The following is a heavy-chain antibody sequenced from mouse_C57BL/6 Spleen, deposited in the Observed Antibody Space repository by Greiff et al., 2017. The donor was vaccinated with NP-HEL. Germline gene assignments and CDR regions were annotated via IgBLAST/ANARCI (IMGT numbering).Heavy chain of an antibody. J-gene: IGHJ4*01. V-gene: IGHV1-15*01. D-gene: IGHD2-3*01. Sequence: QVQLQQSGAELVRPGASVTLSCKASGYTFTDYEMHWVKQTPVHGLEWIGAIDPETGGTAYNQKFKGKAILTADKSSSTAYMELRSLTSEDSAVYYCTRGDGYYLYAMDYWGQGTSVTVSS. CDR2: IDPETGGT. CDR3: TRGDGYYLYAMDY. CDR1: GYTFTDYE.